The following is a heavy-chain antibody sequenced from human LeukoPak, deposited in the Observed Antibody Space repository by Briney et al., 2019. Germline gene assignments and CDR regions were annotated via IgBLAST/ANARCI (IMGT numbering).Heavy chain of an antibody. J-gene: IGHJ4*02. CDR1: GFTFSSYS. CDR3: ARDAAAIARRINY. D-gene: IGHD2-2*01. CDR2: ISSSSSYI. V-gene: IGHV3-21*01. Sequence: GGSLRLSCAASGFTFSSYSMNWVRQAPGKGLEWVSSISSSSSYIYYADSVKGRFTISTDTTKNSRYMQMNSLRAEDTAVYYCARDAAAIARRINYGGQGTLVTVSS.